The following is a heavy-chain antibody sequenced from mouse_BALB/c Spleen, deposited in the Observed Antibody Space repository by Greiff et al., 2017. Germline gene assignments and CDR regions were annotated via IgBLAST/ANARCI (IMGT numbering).Heavy chain of an antibody. V-gene: IGHV5-4*02. CDR1: GFTFSDYY. Sequence: LVESGGGLVQPGGSLKLSCAASGFTFSDYYMYWVRQTPEKRLEWVATISDGGSYTYYPDSVKGRFTISRDNAKNNLYLQMSSLKSEDTAMYYGARGPLDYYGSRWVAYWGQGTLVTVSA. CDR3: ARGPLDYYGSRWVAY. J-gene: IGHJ3*01. D-gene: IGHD1-1*01. CDR2: ISDGGSYT.